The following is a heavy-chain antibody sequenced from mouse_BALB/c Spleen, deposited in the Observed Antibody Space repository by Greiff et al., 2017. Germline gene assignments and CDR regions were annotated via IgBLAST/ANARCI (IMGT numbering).Heavy chain of an antibody. CDR3: ARAGGILRYYFDY. CDR1: GFTFSSYG. CDR2: INSNGGST. D-gene: IGHD1-1*01. V-gene: IGHV5-6-3*01. Sequence: EVKLMESGGGLVQPGGSLKLSCAASGFTFSSYGMSWVRQTPDKRLELVATINSNGGSTYYPDSVKGRFTISRDNAKNTLYLQMSSLKSEDTAMYYCARAGGILRYYFDYWGQGTTLTVSS. J-gene: IGHJ2*01.